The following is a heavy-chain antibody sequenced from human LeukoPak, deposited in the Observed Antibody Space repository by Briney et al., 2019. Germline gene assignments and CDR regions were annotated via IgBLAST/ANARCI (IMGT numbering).Heavy chain of an antibody. V-gene: IGHV1-2*02. CDR3: ARDLCHGGSCFHFDP. Sequence: GASVKVSRMTSGYTFTDYYVHWVRPAPGQGLEWLAWINPDSGATNFAQRFQGRDTMTKDTSVNTDHMKLNRLRADDTAIYYCARDLCHGGSCFHFDPWGQGTLVTVSS. D-gene: IGHD2-15*01. CDR2: INPDSGAT. CDR1: GYTFTDYY. J-gene: IGHJ5*02.